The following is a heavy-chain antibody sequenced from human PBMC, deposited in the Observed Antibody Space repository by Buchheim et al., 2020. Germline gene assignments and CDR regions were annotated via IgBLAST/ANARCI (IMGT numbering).Heavy chain of an antibody. CDR3: ARGSPRRCTNGVCYLYYYYYYMDV. CDR1: GYTFTSYD. D-gene: IGHD2-8*01. Sequence: QVQLVQSGAEVKKPGASVKVSCKASGYTFTSYDINWVRQATGQGLEWMGWMNPNSGNTGYAQKFQGRVTMTRNTSISTAYMELSSLRSEDTAVYYCARGSPRRCTNGVCYLYYYYYYMDVWGKGTT. J-gene: IGHJ6*03. V-gene: IGHV1-8*01. CDR2: MNPNSGNT.